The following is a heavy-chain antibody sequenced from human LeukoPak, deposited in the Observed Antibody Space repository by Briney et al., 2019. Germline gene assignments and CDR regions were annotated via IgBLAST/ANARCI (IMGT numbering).Heavy chain of an antibody. CDR1: GHTFTSFG. Sequence: ASVKVSCKPSGHTFTSFGISWVRQAPGQGLEWMGWIGAYNGDTDYAQKFQGRVTMTTDTSTSTAYMDLRSLRSDDTAVYYCTRDHCRGDNCPSFDYWGQGTLVTVSS. CDR2: IGAYNGDT. CDR3: TRDHCRGDNCPSFDY. V-gene: IGHV1-18*04. J-gene: IGHJ4*02. D-gene: IGHD2-15*01.